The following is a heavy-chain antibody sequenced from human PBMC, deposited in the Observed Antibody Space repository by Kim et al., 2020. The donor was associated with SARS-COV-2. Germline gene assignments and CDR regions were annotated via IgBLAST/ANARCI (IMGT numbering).Heavy chain of an antibody. J-gene: IGHJ4*02. CDR3: ARDGPLITVIDSPAGYFDY. CDR2: IVPMLGVP. Sequence: SVKVSCKASGDTFSNYAINWVRQAPGHGLEWMGRIVPMLGVPNYAQRFQGRVTITADKFTDIAYMELISLTSEDTAVYYCARDGPLITVIDSPAGYFDYWGQGTLVTVSS. V-gene: IGHV1-69*04. D-gene: IGHD3-22*01. CDR1: GDTFSNYA.